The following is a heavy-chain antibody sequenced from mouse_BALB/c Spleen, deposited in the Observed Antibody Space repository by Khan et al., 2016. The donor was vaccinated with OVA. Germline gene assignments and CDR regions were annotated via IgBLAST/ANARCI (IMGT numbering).Heavy chain of an antibody. D-gene: IGHD1-3*01. Sequence: QVRLQQSGAELAKPGASVKMSCKASGYTFTTYWMHWVKQRPGQGLEWIGYIDPSTGYTEYNQKFKDKATLTIDKSSSTAYMHLSSLTSEDSAVYYCARRGVYCIFAYGGQGTLVTVSA. J-gene: IGHJ3*01. CDR2: IDPSTGYT. V-gene: IGHV1-7*01. CDR1: GYTFTTYW. CDR3: ARRGVYCIFAY.